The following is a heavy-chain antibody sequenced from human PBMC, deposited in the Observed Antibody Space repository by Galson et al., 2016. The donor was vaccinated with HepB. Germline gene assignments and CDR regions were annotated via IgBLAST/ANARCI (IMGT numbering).Heavy chain of an antibody. V-gene: IGHV3-48*01. CDR2: ISITSTTK. J-gene: IGHJ4*02. CDR1: GFTLSRHS. CDR3: ARDEDDPSYTIDF. D-gene: IGHD3-10*01. Sequence: SLRLSCAGSGFTLSRHSMNWVRQAPGKGLEWISYISITSTTKYYADSVKGRFTIFRDNAKNSLYLQMNSLRAEDTAVYYCARDEDDPSYTIDFWGQGTLVSVSS.